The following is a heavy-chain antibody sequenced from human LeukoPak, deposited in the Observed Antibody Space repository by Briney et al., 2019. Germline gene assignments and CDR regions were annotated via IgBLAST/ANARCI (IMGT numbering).Heavy chain of an antibody. J-gene: IGHJ6*03. Sequence: EASVKVSCKASGYTFTNYGINWVRQAPGQGLEWMGWISVYNGNTNYAQKLQGRVTMTTDTSTSTAYMELRSLRSDDTAVYYCARGALYCSSTSCYPYYMDVWGKGTTVTVSS. D-gene: IGHD2-2*01. CDR1: GYTFTNYG. CDR2: ISVYNGNT. CDR3: ARGALYCSSTSCYPYYMDV. V-gene: IGHV1-18*01.